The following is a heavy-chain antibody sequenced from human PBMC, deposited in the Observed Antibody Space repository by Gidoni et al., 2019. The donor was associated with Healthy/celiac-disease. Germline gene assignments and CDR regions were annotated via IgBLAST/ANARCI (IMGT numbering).Heavy chain of an antibody. CDR1: GFTFSSYA. J-gene: IGHJ4*02. D-gene: IGHD6-6*01. Sequence: EVQLLESGGGLVQPGGSLRLSCAASGFTFSSYAMSCVRQAPGKGLGGVLAISGSGGSTYYADSVKGRFTISRDNSKNTLYLQMNSLRAEDTAVYYCAKRGAARSYWGQGTLVTVSS. CDR2: ISGSGGST. V-gene: IGHV3-23*01. CDR3: AKRGAARSY.